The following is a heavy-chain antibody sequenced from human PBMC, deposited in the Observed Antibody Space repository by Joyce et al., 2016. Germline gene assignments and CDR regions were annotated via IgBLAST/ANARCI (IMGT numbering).Heavy chain of an antibody. D-gene: IGHD2-15*01. CDR2: IRPGGTT. CDR3: ARDCYSQHDGTYRDYFDF. CDR1: GGSMYGYF. Sequence: QVQLQESVPGLVTPSETLSLSCPVSGGSMYGYFWSWIRPPAGKGLEWIGRIRPGGTTHYNPSLESRLTMSIDSPRNQFSRTLTSVTAADSAVYYCARDCYSQHDGTYRDYFDFGGQGTLVTVAS. V-gene: IGHV4-4*07. J-gene: IGHJ4*02.